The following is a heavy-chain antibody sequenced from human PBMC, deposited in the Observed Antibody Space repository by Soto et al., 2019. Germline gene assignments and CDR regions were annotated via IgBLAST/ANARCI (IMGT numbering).Heavy chain of an antibody. J-gene: IGHJ4*02. V-gene: IGHV4-39*01. CDR2: IYYSGKT. CDR1: GGSISSSSYY. CDR3: SRLIRCLNPACYFAY. Sequence: PSETLSLTCTVSGGSISSSSYYWGWIRQPPGKGLEWIGSIYYSGKTYYNPSLKSRVTISVDTSKNQFSLKLSSVTAADTTVYYCSRLIRCLNPACYFAYRGQGTLVTVSS.